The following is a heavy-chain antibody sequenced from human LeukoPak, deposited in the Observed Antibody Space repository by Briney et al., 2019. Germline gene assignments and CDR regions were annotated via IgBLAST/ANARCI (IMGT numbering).Heavy chain of an antibody. D-gene: IGHD6-13*01. Sequence: QAGGSLRLSCAASGFTFSSYAMSWVRQAPGKGLEWVSAISGSGGSTYYADSVKGRFTISRDNSKNTLYLQMNSLRAEDTAVYYCATSPMGYSSSTFDYWGQGTLVTVSS. V-gene: IGHV3-23*01. CDR3: ATSPMGYSSSTFDY. J-gene: IGHJ4*02. CDR1: GFTFSSYA. CDR2: ISGSGGST.